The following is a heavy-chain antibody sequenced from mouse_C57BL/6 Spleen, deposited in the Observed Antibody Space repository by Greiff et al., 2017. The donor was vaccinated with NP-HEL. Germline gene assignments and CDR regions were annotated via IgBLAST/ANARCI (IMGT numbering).Heavy chain of an antibody. Sequence: VQLQQSGAELVRPGASVKLSCKASGYTFTDYYINWVKQRPGQGLEWIARIYPGSGNTYYNEKFKGKATLTAEKSSSTAYMQLSSLTSEDSAVDFGARGTVVAYYYAMDDWGQGTSVTVSS. J-gene: IGHJ4*01. D-gene: IGHD1-1*01. CDR2: IYPGSGNT. CDR3: ARGTVVAYYYAMDD. CDR1: GYTFTDYY. V-gene: IGHV1-76*01.